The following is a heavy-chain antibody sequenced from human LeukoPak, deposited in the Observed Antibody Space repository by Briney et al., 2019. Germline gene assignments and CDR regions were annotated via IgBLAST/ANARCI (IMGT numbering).Heavy chain of an antibody. CDR3: ARVQYCGYDLQVDY. V-gene: IGHV1-2*02. CDR2: INPNSGGT. Sequence: GASVKVSCKASGYTFTGYYMHWVRQAPGQGLEWMGWINPNSGGTNYAQKFQGRVTMTRDTSISTAYMELSRLRSDDTAVYYCARVQYCGYDLQVDYWGQGTLVTVSS. CDR1: GYTFTGYY. D-gene: IGHD5-12*01. J-gene: IGHJ4*02.